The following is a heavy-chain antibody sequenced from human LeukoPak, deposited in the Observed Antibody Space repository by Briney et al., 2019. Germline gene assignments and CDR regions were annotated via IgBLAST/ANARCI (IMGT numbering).Heavy chain of an antibody. J-gene: IGHJ4*02. CDR1: GFTFSSSS. V-gene: IGHV3-21*01. Sequence: TGGSLRLSCAASGFTFSSSSMNWVRQAPGKGLEWVSSISGDGTYIYYADSVKGRFTISRDNTKNSLYLQMNNLRAEDTAVYYCARGAVVQGNYDYWGQGTLVTVSS. CDR3: ARGAVVQGNYDY. CDR2: ISGDGTYI. D-gene: IGHD3-10*01.